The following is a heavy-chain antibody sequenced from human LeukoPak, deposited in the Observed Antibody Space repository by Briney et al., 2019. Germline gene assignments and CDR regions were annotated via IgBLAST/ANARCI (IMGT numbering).Heavy chain of an antibody. CDR3: ARELSLRFLEWFNYYYYGMDV. CDR1: GFTFSSYW. J-gene: IGHJ6*02. V-gene: IGHV3-7*01. Sequence: GGSLRLSCAASGFTFSSYWMSWVRQAPGKGLEWVANIKQDGSEKYYVDSVKGRFTISRDNAKNSLYLQMNSLRAEDTAVYYCARELSLRFLEWFNYYYYGMDVWGQGTTVTVSS. CDR2: IKQDGSEK. D-gene: IGHD3-3*01.